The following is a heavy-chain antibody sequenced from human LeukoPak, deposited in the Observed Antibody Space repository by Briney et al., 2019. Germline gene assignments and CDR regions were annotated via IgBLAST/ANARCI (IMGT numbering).Heavy chain of an antibody. J-gene: IGHJ4*02. V-gene: IGHV1-69*05. D-gene: IGHD5-24*01. CDR1: GGTFSSYA. CDR3: ASGRLATIKRPAFDY. CDR2: IIPIFGTA. Sequence: GASVKVSCKASGGTFSSYAISWVRQAPGQGLEWMGGIIPIFGTANYAQKFQGRVTIATDESTSTAYMELSSLRSKDTAVYYCASGRLATIKRPAFDYWGQGTLVTVSS.